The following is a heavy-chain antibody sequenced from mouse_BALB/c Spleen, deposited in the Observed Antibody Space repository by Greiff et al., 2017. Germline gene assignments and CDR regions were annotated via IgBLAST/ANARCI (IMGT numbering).Heavy chain of an antibody. D-gene: IGHD1-1*01. CDR1: GFTFSSYG. J-gene: IGHJ2*01. CDR3: AREGYYGSRGYFDY. CDR2: INSNGGST. V-gene: IGHV5-6-3*01. Sequence: EVHLVESGGGLVQPGGSLKLSCAASGFTFSSYGMSWVRQTPDKRLELVATINSNGGSTYYPDSVKGRFTISRDNAKNTLYLQMSSLKSEDTAMYYCAREGYYGSRGYFDYWGQGTTLTVSS.